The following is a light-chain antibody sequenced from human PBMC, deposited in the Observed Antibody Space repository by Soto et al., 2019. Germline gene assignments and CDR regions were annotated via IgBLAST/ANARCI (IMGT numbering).Light chain of an antibody. CDR2: DAS. J-gene: IGKJ2*01. V-gene: IGKV1-5*01. CDR1: QRISSW. Sequence: DIQMTQSPSTLSASVGDRVTITCRASQRISSWVAWYQQKPGKAPKLLIYDASRLESGVPSRFSGSRSGTEFTLTISSLQPDDFATYSCHQYNSHLYTFGQGTKLQIK. CDR3: HQYNSHLYT.